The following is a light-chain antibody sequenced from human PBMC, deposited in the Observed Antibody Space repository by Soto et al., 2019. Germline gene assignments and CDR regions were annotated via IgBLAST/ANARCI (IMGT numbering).Light chain of an antibody. V-gene: IGKV2-28*01. J-gene: IGKJ5*01. CDR3: MQALQSLT. CDR1: QSLLYNNTYNY. Sequence: IVMTESPLTLPVTPGDPSSISCRSSQSLLYNNTYNYLDWYVQKPGQSPQLLIYFGSNRAPGVPDRFSGSGSGTDFTLKINRVEAEDVGTYYCMQALQSLTFGQGTRLEI. CDR2: FGS.